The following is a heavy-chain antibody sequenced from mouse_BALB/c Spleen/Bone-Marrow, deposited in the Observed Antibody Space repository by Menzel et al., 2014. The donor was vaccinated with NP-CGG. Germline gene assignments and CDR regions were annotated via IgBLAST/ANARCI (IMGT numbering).Heavy chain of an antibody. CDR2: IRNKANGYTT. D-gene: IGHD1-1*01. CDR1: GFTFTDYY. CDR3: ARDRGGLLFDY. V-gene: IGHV7-3*02. J-gene: IGHJ2*01. Sequence: DVMLVESGGGLVQPGGSLRLSCATSGFTFTDYYMNWVRQPPGKALEWLGFIRNKANGYTTEYSASVKGRFTISRDNSQSILYLQMNPLRAEDSATYYCARDRGGLLFDYWGQGTTLTVSS.